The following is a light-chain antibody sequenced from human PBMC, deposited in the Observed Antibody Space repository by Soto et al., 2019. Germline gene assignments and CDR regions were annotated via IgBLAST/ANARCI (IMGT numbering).Light chain of an antibody. Sequence: QSVLTQPPSVSGAPGQRVTISCTGSSSNIGAGYDVHWYQQLPGTAPKLLIYGNSNRPSGVPDRFSGSKSGTSASLAITGLQAEDEADYCQSHDSSLSDVFGTGTKVTVL. CDR3: QSHDSSLSDV. V-gene: IGLV1-40*01. J-gene: IGLJ1*01. CDR1: SSNIGAGYD. CDR2: GNS.